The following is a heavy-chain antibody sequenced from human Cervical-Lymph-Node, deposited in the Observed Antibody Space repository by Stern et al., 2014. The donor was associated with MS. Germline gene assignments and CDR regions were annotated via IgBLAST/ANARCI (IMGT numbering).Heavy chain of an antibody. J-gene: IGHJ5*01. Sequence: VQLVQSGAEVKKPGSSMKVSCKASGGSFSSIDISWVRQAPGQGLEWLGGISPMFGTTNYAQKVQGRVTIVAEESTHTVNKELGSLRSEDTAVYYCVRDQGGIADSWGQGTLVTVSS. V-gene: IGHV1-69*01. CDR3: VRDQGGIADS. CDR1: GGSFSSID. D-gene: IGHD6-13*01. CDR2: ISPMFGTT.